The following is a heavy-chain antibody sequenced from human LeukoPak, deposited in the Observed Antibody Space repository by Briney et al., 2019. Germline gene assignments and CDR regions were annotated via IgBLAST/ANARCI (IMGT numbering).Heavy chain of an antibody. D-gene: IGHD3-10*01. V-gene: IGHV1-69*05. J-gene: IGHJ2*01. CDR3: ARDPRVLWFGESRPDWYFDL. CDR2: IIPIFGTA. CDR1: GGTFSSHA. Sequence: GASVKVSCKASGGTFSSHAISWVRQAPGQGLEWMGGIIPIFGTANYAQKFQGRVTITTDESTSTAYMELSSLRSEDTAVYYCARDPRVLWFGESRPDWYFDLWGRGTLVTVSS.